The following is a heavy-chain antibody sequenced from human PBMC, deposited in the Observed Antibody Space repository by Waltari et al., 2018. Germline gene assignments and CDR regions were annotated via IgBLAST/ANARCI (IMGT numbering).Heavy chain of an antibody. CDR1: GYTFTSYY. V-gene: IGHV1-46*03. CDR2: INPSGGST. CDR3: ARDVYYYDSSGGGAA. J-gene: IGHJ4*02. Sequence: QVQLVQSGAEVKKPGASVKVSCKASGYTFTSYYMPWVRQAPGQGLEWMGIINPSGGSTSYAQKFQGRVTMTRDTSTSTVYMELSSLRSEDTAVYYCARDVYYYDSSGGGAAWGQGTLVTVSS. D-gene: IGHD3-22*01.